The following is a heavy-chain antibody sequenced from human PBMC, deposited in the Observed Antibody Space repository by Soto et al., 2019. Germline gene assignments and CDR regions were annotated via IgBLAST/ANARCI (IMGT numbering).Heavy chain of an antibody. J-gene: IGHJ4*02. D-gene: IGHD6-13*01. CDR1: GGSISSYY. V-gene: IGHV4-59*08. CDR3: ARYSSSWSFDY. Sequence: SETLSLTCTVSGGSISSYYWSWIRQPPGKGLEWIGYIYYSGSTNYNPSLKSRVTISVDTSKNQFSLKLSSVTAADTAVYYCARYSSSWSFDYWGQGTLVTVSS. CDR2: IYYSGST.